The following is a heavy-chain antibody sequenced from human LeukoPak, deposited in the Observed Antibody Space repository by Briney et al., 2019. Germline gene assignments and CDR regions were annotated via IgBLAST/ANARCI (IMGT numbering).Heavy chain of an antibody. CDR1: GFTFSSYW. J-gene: IGHJ5*02. V-gene: IGHV3-74*01. D-gene: IGHD3-22*01. CDR2: IDSDGSNT. Sequence: PGGSLRLSCAASGFTFSSYWMHWVRQAPGKGLVWVSRIDSDGSNTRYADSVKGRLTISRDNAKNTLYLQMTSLRAEDTAVYYCARDTSGYSGSWGQGTLVTVSS. CDR3: ARDTSGYSGS.